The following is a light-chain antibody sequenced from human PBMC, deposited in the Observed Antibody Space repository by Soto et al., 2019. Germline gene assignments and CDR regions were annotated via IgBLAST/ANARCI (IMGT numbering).Light chain of an antibody. CDR1: SSDVGSDNL. CDR3: CSYAGSSTAI. Sequence: QSALTQPASVSGSPGQSITISCTGTSSDVGSDNLVSWYQQHPGKAPKLMIYEGSKRPSGVSNRFSGSKSGNTASQTISGLQAEDEADYYCCSYAGSSTAIFGGGTQLTVL. CDR2: EGS. J-gene: IGLJ2*01. V-gene: IGLV2-23*01.